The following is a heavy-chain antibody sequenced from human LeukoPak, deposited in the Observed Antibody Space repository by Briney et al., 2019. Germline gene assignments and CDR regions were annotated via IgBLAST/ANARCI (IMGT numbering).Heavy chain of an antibody. D-gene: IGHD3-10*01. J-gene: IGHJ4*02. CDR3: ARGYLGSGRVTFDY. Sequence: AASVKVSCKASGYTFTSYDIHWVRQAPGQGLEWMGIVHPSTGSTSFTQKFQGRVTMTRDTSTSTVYMELSSLRSEDTAVYYCARGYLGSGRVTFDYWGQGTLVTVSS. V-gene: IGHV1-46*01. CDR2: VHPSTGST. CDR1: GYTFTSYD.